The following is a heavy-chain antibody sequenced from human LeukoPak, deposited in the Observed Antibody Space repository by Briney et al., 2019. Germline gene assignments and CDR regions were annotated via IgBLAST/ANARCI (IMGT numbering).Heavy chain of an antibody. CDR3: ARDQGYYDSSGFDY. D-gene: IGHD3-22*01. Sequence: PSETLSLTCTVSGGSISSYYWSWIRQPPGKGLEWIGSIYYSGSTYYNPSLKSRVTISVDTSKNQFSLKLSSVTAADTAVYYCARDQGYYDSSGFDYWGQGTLVTVSS. J-gene: IGHJ4*02. CDR1: GGSISSYY. V-gene: IGHV4-39*07. CDR2: IYYSGST.